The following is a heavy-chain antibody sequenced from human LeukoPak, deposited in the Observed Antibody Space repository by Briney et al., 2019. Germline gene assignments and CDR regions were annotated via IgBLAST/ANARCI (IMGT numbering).Heavy chain of an antibody. CDR2: INGGGGST. V-gene: IGHV3-23*01. CDR1: GYTFSNYA. J-gene: IGHJ3*01. CDR3: AKRAVTTGAFDV. Sequence: PGGSLRLSCAASGYTFSNYAMSWVRQAPGKGLEWVSAINGGGGSTYFADSVKGRFTISRDNSKNTLYLQINSLRAEDTAIYYCAKRAVTTGAFDVWGQGTKVIVSS. D-gene: IGHD4-17*01.